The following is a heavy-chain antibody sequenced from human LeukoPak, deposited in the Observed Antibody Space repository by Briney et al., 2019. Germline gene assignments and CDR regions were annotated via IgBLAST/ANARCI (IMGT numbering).Heavy chain of an antibody. Sequence: GGSLRLSCSASGFTFSSYAMHWVRQAPGKGLEYVSAISSNGGSTYYADSVKGRFTISRDNSKNTQYLQMSSLRAEDTAVYYCVKDRYCSSTSCYAFDYWGQGTLVTVSS. V-gene: IGHV3-64D*06. CDR3: VKDRYCSSTSCYAFDY. J-gene: IGHJ4*02. CDR2: ISSNGGST. CDR1: GFTFSSYA. D-gene: IGHD2-2*01.